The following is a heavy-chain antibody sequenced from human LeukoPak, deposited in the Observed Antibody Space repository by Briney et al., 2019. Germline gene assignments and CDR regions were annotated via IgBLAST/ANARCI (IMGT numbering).Heavy chain of an antibody. CDR3: ARVPPYCSSTSCYLNY. V-gene: IGHV1-2*02. D-gene: IGHD2-2*01. J-gene: IGHJ4*02. CDR1: RYTFTGYY. Sequence: ASVKVSCKASRYTFTGYYMHWVRQAPGQGLEWMGWINPNSGGTNYAQKFQGRVTMTRDTSISTAYMELSRLRSDDTAVYYCARVPPYCSSTSCYLNYWGQGTLVTVSS. CDR2: INPNSGGT.